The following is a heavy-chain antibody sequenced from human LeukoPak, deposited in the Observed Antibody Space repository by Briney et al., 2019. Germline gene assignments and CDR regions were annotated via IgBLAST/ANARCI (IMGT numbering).Heavy chain of an antibody. V-gene: IGHV4-59*11. Sequence: KSSETLSLTCTVSGGSISSHYWSWIRQPPGKGLEWIGYIYYSGSTNYNPSLKSRVTISVDTSKNQFSLKLSSVTAADTAVYYCARELVAVAGTGSWFDPWGQGTLVTVSS. CDR3: ARELVAVAGTGSWFDP. CDR1: GGSISSHY. J-gene: IGHJ5*02. CDR2: IYYSGST. D-gene: IGHD6-19*01.